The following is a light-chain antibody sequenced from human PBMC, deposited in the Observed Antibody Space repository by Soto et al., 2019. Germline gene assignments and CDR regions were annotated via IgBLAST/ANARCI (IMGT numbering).Light chain of an antibody. CDR2: DAS. CDR3: QQYDNLPYT. Sequence: DIPMTQSPSSLSASVGDRVTITCQASQDISNYLNWYQQKPGKAPKLLIYDASNLETGVPSRFSGSGSGTDFTFYISSLQPEDIATYYCQQYDNLPYTFGQGTKLEIK. CDR1: QDISNY. J-gene: IGKJ2*01. V-gene: IGKV1-33*01.